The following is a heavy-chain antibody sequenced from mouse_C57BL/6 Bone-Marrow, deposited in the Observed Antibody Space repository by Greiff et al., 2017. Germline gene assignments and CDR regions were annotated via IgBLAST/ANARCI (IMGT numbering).Heavy chain of an antibody. Sequence: VQLQQSGAELVRPGASVKSSCTASGFNIKDDYMHWVKQRPEQGLEWIGWVDPENGDTEYASKFQGKATITADTSSNTAYLQLSSLTSEDTAVYYCTTDYDGDYWGQGTTLTVSS. CDR1: GFNIKDDY. J-gene: IGHJ2*01. CDR3: TTDYDGDY. D-gene: IGHD2-4*01. CDR2: VDPENGDT. V-gene: IGHV14-4*01.